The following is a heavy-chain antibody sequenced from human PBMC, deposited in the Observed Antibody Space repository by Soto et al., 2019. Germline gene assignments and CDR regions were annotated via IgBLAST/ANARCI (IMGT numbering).Heavy chain of an antibody. D-gene: IGHD3-22*01. CDR3: AADNSGYLDSAFDI. CDR1: GFTFSRSA. CDR2: IVGFSGNT. V-gene: IGHV1-58*01. Sequence: QMQLVQSGPEVRRPGASVKVSCMASGFTFSRSAVHWVRQARGQRLEWIGWIVGFSGNTNYAQSVHQRLTFTRDLSTSTVYMELNSLTSDDTAVYYCAADNSGYLDSAFDIWGQGTAVIVSS. J-gene: IGHJ3*02.